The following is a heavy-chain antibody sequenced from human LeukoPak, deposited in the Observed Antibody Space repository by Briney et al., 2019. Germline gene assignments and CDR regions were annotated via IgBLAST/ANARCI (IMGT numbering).Heavy chain of an antibody. V-gene: IGHV4-61*02. CDR1: GGSISSGSYF. J-gene: IGHJ5*02. CDR3: ARDPEGYDFWSGHYNWFDP. D-gene: IGHD3-3*01. CDR2: IYTSGST. Sequence: PSQTLSLTCTVSGGSISSGSYFWSWIRQPAGKGLECIGRIYTSGSTNYNPSLKSRVTISVDTSKNQFSLKLSSVTAADTAVYYCARDPEGYDFWSGHYNWFDPWGQGTLVTVSS.